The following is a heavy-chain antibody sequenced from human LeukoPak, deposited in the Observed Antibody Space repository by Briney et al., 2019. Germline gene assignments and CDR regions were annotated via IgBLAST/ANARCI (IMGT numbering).Heavy chain of an antibody. J-gene: IGHJ4*02. Sequence: PSETLSLTCTVSGGSISSHYWSWIRQPPGKGLEWIGYIYYSGSTNYNPSLKSRVTISVDTSKNQFSLKLSSVTAADTAMYYCARKFCTSANCDRGYFAYWGQGTLVTVSS. CDR3: ARKFCTSANCDRGYFAY. CDR2: IYYSGST. D-gene: IGHD2-2*02. V-gene: IGHV4-59*08. CDR1: GGSISSHY.